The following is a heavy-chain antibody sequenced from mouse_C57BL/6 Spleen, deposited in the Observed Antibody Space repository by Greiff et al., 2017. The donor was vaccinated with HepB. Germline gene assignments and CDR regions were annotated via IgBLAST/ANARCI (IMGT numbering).Heavy chain of an antibody. V-gene: IGHV1-81*01. Sequence: QVQLQQSGAELARPGASVKLSCKASGYTFTSYGISWVKQRTGQGLEWIGEIYPRSGNTYYNEKFKGKATLTADKSSSTAYMELRSLTSEDSAVYFCARGKTAQATTFAYWGQGTLVTVSA. CDR1: GYTFTSYG. CDR3: ARGKTAQATTFAY. CDR2: IYPRSGNT. J-gene: IGHJ3*01. D-gene: IGHD3-2*02.